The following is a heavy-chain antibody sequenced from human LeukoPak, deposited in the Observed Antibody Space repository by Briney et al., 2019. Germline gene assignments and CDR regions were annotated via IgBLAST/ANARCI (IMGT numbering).Heavy chain of an antibody. Sequence: PGGSLRLSCAASGFTFNRNVMSWVRQAPGKGLEWVSAIIDDGSSTYYADSVKGRFSISRDNSKNTVYLQMNSLRAEDTAVYYCAKGGITGTTLDYWGQGTLVTVSS. CDR2: IIDDGSST. D-gene: IGHD1-7*01. CDR1: GFTFNRNV. V-gene: IGHV3-23*01. CDR3: AKGGITGTTLDY. J-gene: IGHJ4*02.